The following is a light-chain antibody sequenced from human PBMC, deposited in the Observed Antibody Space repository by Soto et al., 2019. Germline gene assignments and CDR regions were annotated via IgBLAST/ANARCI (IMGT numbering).Light chain of an antibody. Sequence: QSALTQPASVSGSPGQSITISCTGTSSDVGFYNYVSWYQQHPGKGPKLIIYEVTNRPSGISNRFSGSKSGNTASLTISGLQAEDEADYYCSSYTSLSTRVFGTGTKVTV. CDR1: SSDVGFYNY. CDR3: SSYTSLSTRV. CDR2: EVT. V-gene: IGLV2-14*01. J-gene: IGLJ1*01.